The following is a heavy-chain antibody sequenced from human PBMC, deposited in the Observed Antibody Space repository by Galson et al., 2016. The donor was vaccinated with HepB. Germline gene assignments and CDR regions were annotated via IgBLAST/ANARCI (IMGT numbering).Heavy chain of an antibody. CDR1: GFTFSIYA. V-gene: IGHV3-21*01. Sequence: SLRLSCATSGFTFSIYAMTWVRQAPGKGLEWVSSINSDSTYIYYADSVKGRFIISRDDAKNSLDLQMNSLSDEGTAGYYGARGQVMYTDYEASWGQGTLVTVSS. CDR2: INSDSTYI. CDR3: ARGQVMYTDYEAS. J-gene: IGHJ4*02. D-gene: IGHD5-12*01.